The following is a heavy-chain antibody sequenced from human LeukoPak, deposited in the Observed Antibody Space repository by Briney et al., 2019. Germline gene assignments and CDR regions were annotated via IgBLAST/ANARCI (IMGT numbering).Heavy chain of an antibody. Sequence: PGGSLRLSCAASGFTFSSYGMHWVRQAPGKGLEWVAVISYDGSNKYYADSVKGRFTISRDNSKNTLYLQMNSLRAEDTAVYYCAKEPTSYYYHGMDVWGKGTTVTVSS. CDR3: AKEPTSYYYHGMDV. CDR1: GFTFSSYG. V-gene: IGHV3-30*18. CDR2: ISYDGSNK. J-gene: IGHJ6*04.